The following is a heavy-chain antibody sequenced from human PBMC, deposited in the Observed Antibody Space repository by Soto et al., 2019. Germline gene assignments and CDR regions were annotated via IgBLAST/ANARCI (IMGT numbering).Heavy chain of an antibody. CDR2: IIPIFGTA. D-gene: IGHD4-4*01. CDR1: GGTFSSYA. Sequence: SVKVSCKASGGTFSSYAISWVRQAPGQGLEWMGGIIPIFGTANYAQKFQGRVTITADESTSTAYMELSSLGSEDTAVYYCARWGSTVTDYYYYYGMDVWGQGTTVTVSS. V-gene: IGHV1-69*13. CDR3: ARWGSTVTDYYYYYGMDV. J-gene: IGHJ6*02.